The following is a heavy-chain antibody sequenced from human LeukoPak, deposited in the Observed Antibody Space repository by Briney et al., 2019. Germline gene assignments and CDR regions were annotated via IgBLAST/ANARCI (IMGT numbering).Heavy chain of an antibody. CDR3: ARGGEDY. CDR1: GGSFSGYY. CDR2: INHSGST. V-gene: IGHV4-34*01. Sequence: SETLSLTCAVYGGSFSGYYWSWIRQPPGKGLEWIGEINHSGSTNYNPSLKSRVTISVDTSKNQFSLKLSSVTAADTAVYYCARGGEDYWSQGTLVTVSS. J-gene: IGHJ4*02.